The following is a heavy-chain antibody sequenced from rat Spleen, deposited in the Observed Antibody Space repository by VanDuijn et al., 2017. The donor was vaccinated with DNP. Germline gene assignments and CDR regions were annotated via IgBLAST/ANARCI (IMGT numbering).Heavy chain of an antibody. CDR2: ITTGGDIT. CDR3: TTGAGSP. V-gene: IGHV5-31*01. J-gene: IGHJ4*01. Sequence: EVQLVESGGDPVQPGRSLTLSCVVSGFTFNNDWMTWVRQVPGKGLEWVASITTGGDITYYPDSVKGRFTVSRDNAKSTLYLQMDSLRSEDTATYYCTTGAGSPWGQGTSVTVSS. CDR1: GFTFNNDW. D-gene: IGHD1-4*01.